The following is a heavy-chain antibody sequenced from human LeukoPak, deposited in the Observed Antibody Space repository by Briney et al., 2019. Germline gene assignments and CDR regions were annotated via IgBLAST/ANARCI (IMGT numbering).Heavy chain of an antibody. Sequence: PSETLSLTCAVSGGSISSGGYSWSWIRQPPGKGLEWIGYIYHSGSTYYNPSLKSRVTISVDRAKNQFSLKLSSVTAADTAVYYCARGGDIGLRYYYGMDVWGQGTTVTVSS. J-gene: IGHJ6*02. V-gene: IGHV4-30-2*01. CDR3: ARGGDIGLRYYYGMDV. CDR1: GGSISSGGYS. CDR2: IYHSGST. D-gene: IGHD5-12*01.